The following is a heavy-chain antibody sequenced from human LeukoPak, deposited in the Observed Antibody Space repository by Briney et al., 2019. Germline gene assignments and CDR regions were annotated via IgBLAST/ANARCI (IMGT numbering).Heavy chain of an antibody. J-gene: IGHJ4*02. D-gene: IGHD3-22*01. V-gene: IGHV3-23*01. Sequence: GGSLRLSCAASGFTFSNYAMSWVRQAPGKGLEWVSAISGSGASTYYAGSVKGRFTISRDNSNNTLFLQMNSLRAEDTAVYYCAQIGGYDSSGYYQGYFDYWGQGTLVTVSS. CDR2: ISGSGAST. CDR3: AQIGGYDSSGYYQGYFDY. CDR1: GFTFSNYA.